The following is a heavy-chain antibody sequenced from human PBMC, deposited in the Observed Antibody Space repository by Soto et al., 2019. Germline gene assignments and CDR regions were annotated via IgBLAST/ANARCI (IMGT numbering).Heavy chain of an antibody. CDR1: GGTFSSYA. Sequence: GASVKVSCKASGGTFSSYAISWVRQAPGQGLEWMGGIIPIFGTANYAQKFQGRVTITADESTSTAYMELSSLRSEDTAVYYCASHYGDYPGPEADYWGQGTLVTVSS. CDR3: ASHYGDYPGPEADY. J-gene: IGHJ4*02. D-gene: IGHD4-17*01. CDR2: IIPIFGTA. V-gene: IGHV1-69*13.